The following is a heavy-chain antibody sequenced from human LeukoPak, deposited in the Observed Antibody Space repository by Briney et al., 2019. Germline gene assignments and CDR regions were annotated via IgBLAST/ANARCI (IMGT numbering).Heavy chain of an antibody. CDR3: TRDRRDGYNYVDV. D-gene: IGHD5-24*01. CDR2: ISYSGST. CDR1: GGSISSYY. Sequence: SETLSLTCTVSGGSISSYYWSWIRQPPGKGLEWIGYISYSGSTDYNPSLKSRVTMSVDTSKNQLSLKLKSVTPADTAIYYCTRDRRDGYNYVDVWGQGTLVTVSS. V-gene: IGHV4-59*01. J-gene: IGHJ4*02.